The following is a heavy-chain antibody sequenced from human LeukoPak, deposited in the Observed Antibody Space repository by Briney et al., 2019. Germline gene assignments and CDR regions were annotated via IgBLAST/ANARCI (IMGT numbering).Heavy chain of an antibody. CDR2: IYPGDSDT. V-gene: IGHV5-51*01. J-gene: IGHJ4*02. D-gene: IGHD3-22*01. CDR3: ASSYYYDSKAYFDY. CDR1: GYSFTSYW. Sequence: GEPMQISCKGSGYSFTSYWIGWARQMPGKGLEWMGIIYPGDSDTRYSPSFQGQVTISADKSISTAYLQWSSLKASDTAMYYCASSYYYDSKAYFDYWGQGTLVTVSS.